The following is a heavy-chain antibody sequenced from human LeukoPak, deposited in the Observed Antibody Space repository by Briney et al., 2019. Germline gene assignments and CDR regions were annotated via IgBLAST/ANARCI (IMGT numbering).Heavy chain of an antibody. CDR3: AKDFYCGGDCLIFDY. CDR2: IRYDESNK. D-gene: IGHD2-21*02. V-gene: IGHV3-30*02. J-gene: IGHJ4*02. CDR1: GFTFSSYG. Sequence: GGSLRLSCAASGFTFSSYGMHGVRQAPGKGLEWVAFIRYDESNKYYADSVKGRFTISRDNSKNTLYLQMNSLRAEDTAVYYCAKDFYCGGDCLIFDYWGQGTLVTVSS.